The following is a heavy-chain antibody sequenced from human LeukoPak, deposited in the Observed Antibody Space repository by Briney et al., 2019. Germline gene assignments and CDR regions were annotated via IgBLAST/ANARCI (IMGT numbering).Heavy chain of an antibody. CDR2: IYPGDSNI. CDR1: GYSFTRYW. J-gene: IGHJ3*02. V-gene: IGHV5-51*01. CDR3: ARQGVGWLQLYAFDI. D-gene: IGHD5-24*01. Sequence: GESLQISCKGSGYSFTRYWIAWVRQMPGKGLEWLGIIYPGDSNITYSPSFQGHVSFSADKSISTAYLQWSSLKASDTAMYYCARQGVGWLQLYAFDIWGQGTMVTVSS.